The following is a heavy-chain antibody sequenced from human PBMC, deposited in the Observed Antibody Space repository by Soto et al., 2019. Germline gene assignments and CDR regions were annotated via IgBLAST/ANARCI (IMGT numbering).Heavy chain of an antibody. J-gene: IGHJ4*02. CDR1: GGTFSSYT. CDR2: IIPILGIA. Sequence: QVQLVQSGAEVKKPGSSVKVSCKASGGTFSSYTISWVRQAPGQGLEWMGRIIPILGIANYAQKFQGRVTITADKSTSTAYMELSSLRSEDTAVYYCASTVGGGYSDGYDRDYWGQGTLVTVSS. D-gene: IGHD5-18*01. V-gene: IGHV1-69*02. CDR3: ASTVGGGYSDGYDRDY.